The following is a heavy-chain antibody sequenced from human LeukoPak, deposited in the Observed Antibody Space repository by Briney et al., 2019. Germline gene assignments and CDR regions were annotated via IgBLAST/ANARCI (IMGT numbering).Heavy chain of an antibody. CDR3: AREPYNDPFYGMDV. Sequence: GGSLRLSCAASGFTFSSYAMNWVRQAPGKGLEWVSSISSSSSYIYYADSVKGRFTISRDNAKNSLYLQMNSLRAEDTAVYYCAREPYNDPFYGMDVWGQGTTVTVSS. CDR2: ISSSSSYI. V-gene: IGHV3-21*01. J-gene: IGHJ6*02. CDR1: GFTFSSYA. D-gene: IGHD1-14*01.